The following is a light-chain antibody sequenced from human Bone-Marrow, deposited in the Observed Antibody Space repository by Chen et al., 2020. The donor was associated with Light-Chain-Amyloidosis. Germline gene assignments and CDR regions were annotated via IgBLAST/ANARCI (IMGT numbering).Light chain of an antibody. CDR1: DLPTKY. Sequence: YELTHPPPVSVSPGQTARITCSGDDLPTKYAYWYQQKPGQAPVLVIHRDTERPSGISERFSGSSSGTTATLTISGVQAEDEADYHCQSADSSGTYEVIFGGGTKLTVL. CDR2: RDT. J-gene: IGLJ2*01. CDR3: QSADSSGTYEVI. V-gene: IGLV3-25*03.